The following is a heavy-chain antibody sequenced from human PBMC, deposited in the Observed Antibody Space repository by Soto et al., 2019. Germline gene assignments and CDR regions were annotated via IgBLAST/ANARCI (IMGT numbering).Heavy chain of an antibody. D-gene: IGHD1-26*01. J-gene: IGHJ4*02. V-gene: IGHV3-23*01. CDR3: AKDRGYSMNWYTGDC. CDR1: GFTFSDYA. CDR2: ISGGGGTT. Sequence: EVQLLESGGGLVQPGGSLRLSCAASGFTFSDYAMTWVRQAPGKGLEWLSSISGGGGTTYHADSVKGRFAISRDNSKNTLYLQMNSLRAEDTAVYFCAKDRGYSMNWYTGDCLGPGNLVTVSS.